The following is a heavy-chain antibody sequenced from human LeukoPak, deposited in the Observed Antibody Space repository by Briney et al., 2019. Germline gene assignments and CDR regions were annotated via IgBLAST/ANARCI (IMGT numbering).Heavy chain of an antibody. J-gene: IGHJ4*02. CDR2: ISGSGGST. Sequence: GGSLRLSCAASGFTFSSYGMHWVRQAPGKGLEWVSAISGSGGSTYYADSVKGRFTISRDNSKNTLYLQMNSLRAEDTAVYYCAKESRRNPDFWSGYSPPVGYWGQGTLVTVSS. CDR1: GFTFSSYG. D-gene: IGHD3-3*01. V-gene: IGHV3-23*01. CDR3: AKESRRNPDFWSGYSPPVGY.